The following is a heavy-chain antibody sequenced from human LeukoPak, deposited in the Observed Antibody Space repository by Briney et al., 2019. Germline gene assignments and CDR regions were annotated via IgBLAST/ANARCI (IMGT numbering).Heavy chain of an antibody. CDR2: ISYDGSNK. Sequence: PGESLRLSCAASGFTFSSYAMHWVRQAPGKGLEWVAVISYDGSNKYYADSVKGRFTISRDNSKNTLYLQMNSLRAEDTAVYYCAREEGGYCSSTSCPPRPPNWFDPWGQGTLVTVSS. D-gene: IGHD2-2*01. V-gene: IGHV3-30-3*01. J-gene: IGHJ5*02. CDR3: AREEGGYCSSTSCPPRPPNWFDP. CDR1: GFTFSSYA.